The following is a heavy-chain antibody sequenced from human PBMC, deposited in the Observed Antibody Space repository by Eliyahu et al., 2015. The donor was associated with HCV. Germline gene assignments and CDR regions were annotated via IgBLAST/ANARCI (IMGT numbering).Heavy chain of an antibody. CDR2: SGGT. CDR3: ARGLVLRFLEWFPTFRNDAFDI. V-gene: IGHV1-2*04. Sequence: SGGTNYAQKFQGWVTMTRDTSISTAYMELSRLRSDDTAVYYCARGLVLRFLEWFPTFRNDAFDIWGQGTMVTVSS. D-gene: IGHD3-3*01. J-gene: IGHJ3*02.